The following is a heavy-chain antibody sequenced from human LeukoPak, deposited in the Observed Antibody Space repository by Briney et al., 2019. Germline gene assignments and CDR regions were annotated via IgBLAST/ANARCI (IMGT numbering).Heavy chain of an antibody. J-gene: IGHJ4*02. Sequence: SETLFLTCTVSGGSISPYYWSWIRQPPGKGLEWIGYIYYSGSTNYNPSLKSRVTISLDTSKNQFSLKLSSVTAADTAVYYCARSTWLLDKWGQGTLVTVSS. CDR2: IYYSGST. CDR1: GGSISPYY. V-gene: IGHV4-59*01. D-gene: IGHD3-22*01. CDR3: ARSTWLLDK.